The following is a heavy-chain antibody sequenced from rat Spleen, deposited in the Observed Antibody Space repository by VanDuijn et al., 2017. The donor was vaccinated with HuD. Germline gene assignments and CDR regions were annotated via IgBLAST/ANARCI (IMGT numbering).Heavy chain of an antibody. CDR2: IWGDGTT. CDR3: VRDGGELGY. J-gene: IGHJ2*01. D-gene: IGHD1-12*02. V-gene: IGHV2-1*01. CDR1: GFSLTSNS. Sequence: QVQLKESGPGLVQPSQTLSLTCTVSGFSLTSNSDHWLRQPPGRGLEGMGGIWGDGTTSYNSALKSRLSISRDTSKSQVFLKMYSLQTEDTATYYCVRDGGELGYWGQGVMVTVSS.